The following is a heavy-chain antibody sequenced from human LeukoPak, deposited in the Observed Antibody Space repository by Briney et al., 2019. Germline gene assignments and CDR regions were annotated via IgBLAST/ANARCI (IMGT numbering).Heavy chain of an antibody. J-gene: IGHJ5*02. D-gene: IGHD6-19*01. CDR1: GYTFTGYY. V-gene: IGHV1-2*02. Sequence: ASVKVSCKASGYTFTGYYMHWVRQAPGQGLEWMGWIDPNSGGTNYAQKFQGRVTMTRDTFISTAYMELSRLRSDDTAVYYCASDPGVAVAGTESWFDPWGQGTLVTVSS. CDR3: ASDPGVAVAGTESWFDP. CDR2: IDPNSGGT.